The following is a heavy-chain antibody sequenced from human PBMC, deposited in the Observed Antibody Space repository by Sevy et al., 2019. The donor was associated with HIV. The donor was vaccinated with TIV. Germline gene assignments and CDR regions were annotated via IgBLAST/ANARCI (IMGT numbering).Heavy chain of an antibody. CDR1: GGIFSNYV. D-gene: IGHD2-2*01. CDR2: FIPIFGKT. Sequence: ASVKVSCKTSGGIFSNYVMHWVRQAPGQGLEWMGGFIPIFGKTKYAQKFQGRVTLTADESTGTDYMELSSLTSEDTAVYFCARGNQGVPAAIHDWFDPWGQGTLVTVSS. J-gene: IGHJ5*02. CDR3: ARGNQGVPAAIHDWFDP. V-gene: IGHV1-69*13.